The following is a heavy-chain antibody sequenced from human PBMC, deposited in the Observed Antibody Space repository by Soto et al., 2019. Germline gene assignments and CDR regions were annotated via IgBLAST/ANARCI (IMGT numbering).Heavy chain of an antibody. D-gene: IGHD2-21*01. CDR3: ASARHIGP. CDR1: GFTFSSYA. V-gene: IGHV3-7*01. CDR2: IKQDGSES. J-gene: IGHJ5*02. Sequence: GGSLRLSCAASGFTFSSYAMSWVRQAPGKGLEWVANIKQDGSESNYADSVKGRFTISRDNAENSLYLQMTSLRAEDTAVYYCASARHIGPWGQGTLVTVSS.